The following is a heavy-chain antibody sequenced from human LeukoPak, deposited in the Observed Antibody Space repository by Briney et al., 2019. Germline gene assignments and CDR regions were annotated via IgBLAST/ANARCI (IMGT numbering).Heavy chain of an antibody. D-gene: IGHD4-23*01. V-gene: IGHV4-30-2*01. J-gene: IGHJ4*02. Sequence: SETLSLTCAVSVGSISSGGYSWSWIRQPPGKGLGWIGYIYHSGSTYYNPSLKSRVTISVDRSKNQFSLELSSVTAADTAVYDCASRATRDYGGNPFDYWGQGTLVTVSS. CDR2: IYHSGST. CDR1: VGSISSGGYS. CDR3: ASRATRDYGGNPFDY.